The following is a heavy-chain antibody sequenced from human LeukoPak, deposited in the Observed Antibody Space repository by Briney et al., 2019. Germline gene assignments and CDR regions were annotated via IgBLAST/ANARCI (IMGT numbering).Heavy chain of an antibody. CDR3: ARGLGYSYGYVFDY. V-gene: IGHV3-21*01. CDR1: GFTFSSYS. CDR2: ISSSSSYI. D-gene: IGHD5-18*01. Sequence: PGGSLRLSCAASGFTFSSYSMNWVRQAPGKGLEWVSSISSSSSYIYYADSVKGRFTISRDNAKNSLYLQMNSLRAEDTAVYYCARGLGYSYGYVFDYWGQGTLVTVSS. J-gene: IGHJ4*02.